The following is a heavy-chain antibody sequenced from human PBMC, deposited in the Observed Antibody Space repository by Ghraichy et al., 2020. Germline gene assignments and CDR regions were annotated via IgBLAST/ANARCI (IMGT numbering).Heavy chain of an antibody. Sequence: ASVKVSCKASGYTFTSYGISWVRQAPGQGLEWMGWISAYNGNTNYAQKLQGRVTMTTDTSTSTAYMELRSLRSDDTAVYYCARYVVGHKYYYDSSGYVDYWGQGTLVTVSS. CDR2: ISAYNGNT. CDR1: GYTFTSYG. J-gene: IGHJ4*02. CDR3: ARYVVGHKYYYDSSGYVDY. D-gene: IGHD3-22*01. V-gene: IGHV1-18*01.